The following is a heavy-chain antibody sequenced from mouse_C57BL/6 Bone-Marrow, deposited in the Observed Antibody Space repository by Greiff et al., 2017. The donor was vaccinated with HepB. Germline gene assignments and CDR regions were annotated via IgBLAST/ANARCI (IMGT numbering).Heavy chain of an antibody. J-gene: IGHJ3*01. V-gene: IGHV14-3*01. CDR3: AREEDYYGSSYVEGFAY. D-gene: IGHD1-1*01. CDR1: GFNIKNTY. Sequence: VQLQQSVAELVRPGASVKLSCTASGFNIKNTYMHWVKQRPEQGLEWIGRIDPANGNTKYAPKFQGKATITADTSSNTAYLQLSSLTSEDTAIYYWAREEDYYGSSYVEGFAYWGQGTLVTVSA. CDR2: IDPANGNT.